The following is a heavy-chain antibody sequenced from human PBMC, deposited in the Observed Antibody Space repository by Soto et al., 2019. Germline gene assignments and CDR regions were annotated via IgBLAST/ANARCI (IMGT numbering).Heavy chain of an antibody. D-gene: IGHD2-21*01. CDR3: ARLRIATNNYKWFDP. J-gene: IGHJ5*02. Sequence: SETLSLTCSVSGAALNSGNYYWSWIRQVPGKGLEWIGHIYVTGAVDYNPSLRDRITISQDTSERQFSLNLRLVTAAGTAVYYCARLRIATNNYKWFDPWGQGTLVTVSS. CDR2: IYVTGAV. CDR1: GAALNSGNYY. V-gene: IGHV4-31*03.